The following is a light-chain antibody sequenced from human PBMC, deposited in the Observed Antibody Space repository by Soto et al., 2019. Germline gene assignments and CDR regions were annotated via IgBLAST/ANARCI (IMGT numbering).Light chain of an antibody. CDR2: DAS. CDR3: QQYNSYFT. CDR1: QSISSW. Sequence: DIQMTQSPSTLSASVGDRVTITCRASQSISSWLAWYQQKPGKAPKLLIYDASSLESGVPSRFSGSGSGTEFTLTISSLQPDDFATYCCQQYNSYFTFGGGTKVEIK. J-gene: IGKJ4*01. V-gene: IGKV1-5*01.